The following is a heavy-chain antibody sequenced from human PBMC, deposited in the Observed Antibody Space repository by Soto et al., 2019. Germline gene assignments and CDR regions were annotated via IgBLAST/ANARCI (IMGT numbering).Heavy chain of an antibody. D-gene: IGHD5-18*01. V-gene: IGHV3-33*01. CDR1: GFTFSSYG. J-gene: IGHJ5*02. CDR2: IWYDGSNK. Sequence: QVQLVESGGGVVQPGRSLRLSCAASGFTFSSYGMHWVRQAPGKGLEWVAVIWYDGSNKYYADSVKGRFTISRDNSKNTLYRQMNSLRAEDTAVYYCAREVDTGKDNWFDPWGQGTLVTVSS. CDR3: AREVDTGKDNWFDP.